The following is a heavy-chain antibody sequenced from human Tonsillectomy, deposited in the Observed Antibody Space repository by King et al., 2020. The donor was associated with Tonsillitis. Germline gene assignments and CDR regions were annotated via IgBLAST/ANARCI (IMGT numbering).Heavy chain of an antibody. CDR2: INPNNGGT. D-gene: IGHD2-15*01. J-gene: IGHJ3*02. CDR1: GYTFTGYY. CDR3: ARDSRDDGGGGEAFYI. V-gene: IGHV1-2*02. Sequence: QLVQSGAEVKKPGASVKVSCKASGYTFTGYYIHWVRQAPGQGLEWMGWINPNNGGTHYAQTFQGRVTMTRDTSISTAYMELSRLRSDDTAVYYCARDSRDDGGGGEAFYIWGQGKMCTVSS.